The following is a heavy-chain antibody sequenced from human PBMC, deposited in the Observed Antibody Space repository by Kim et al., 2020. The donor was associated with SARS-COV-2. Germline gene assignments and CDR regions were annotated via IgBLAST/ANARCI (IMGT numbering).Heavy chain of an antibody. CDR3: ARGPTRGYYDSSGYYPRFDY. CDR2: INHSGST. CDR1: GGSFSGYY. V-gene: IGHV4-34*01. J-gene: IGHJ4*02. Sequence: SETLSLTCAVYGGSFSGYYWSWIRQPPGKGLEWIGEINHSGSTNYNPSLKSRVTISVDTSKNQFSLKLSSVTAADTAVYYCARGPTRGYYDSSGYYPRFDYWGQGTLVTVSS. D-gene: IGHD3-22*01.